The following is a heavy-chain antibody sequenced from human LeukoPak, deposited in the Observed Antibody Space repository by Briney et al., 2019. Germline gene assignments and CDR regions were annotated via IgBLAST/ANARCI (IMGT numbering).Heavy chain of an antibody. Sequence: SETLSLTCAVYGGSFSGYYWSWIRQPPGKGLEWIGEINHSGSTSYSPSLQSRVTISVDTSKNQFSLKLTSVTAADTAVYYCARVDFWSGYYNSRYYFDYWGQGTLVTVSS. D-gene: IGHD3-3*01. CDR1: GGSFSGYY. V-gene: IGHV4-34*01. CDR2: INHSGST. J-gene: IGHJ4*02. CDR3: ARVDFWSGYYNSRYYFDY.